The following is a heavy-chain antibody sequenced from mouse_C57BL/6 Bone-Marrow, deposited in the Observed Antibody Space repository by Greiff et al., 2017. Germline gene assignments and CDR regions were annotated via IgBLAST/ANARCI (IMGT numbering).Heavy chain of an antibody. Sequence: SGPELVKPGASVKISCKASGYSFTGYYMNWVKQSPEKSLEWIGEINPSTGGTTYNQKFKAKATLTVDKSSSTAYMQLKSLTSEDSAVYYCARSGSNYPSGYWGQGTTLTVSS. V-gene: IGHV1-42*01. CDR2: INPSTGGT. CDR3: ARSGSNYPSGY. CDR1: GYSFTGYY. J-gene: IGHJ2*01. D-gene: IGHD2-5*01.